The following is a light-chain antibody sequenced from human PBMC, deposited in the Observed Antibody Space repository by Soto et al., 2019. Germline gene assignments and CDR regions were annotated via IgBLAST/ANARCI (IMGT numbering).Light chain of an antibody. J-gene: IGKJ3*01. Sequence: DIQLTQSPSFLSASVGDRVTITCRASQGIRSYLAWYQQRPGKAPELLIYGASTLRPGGASRFSGSGSGTEVTLSISSLQPEDFATYFCQQLTTFPTFFTFGPGTKVDIK. CDR2: GAS. CDR3: QQLTTFPTFFT. V-gene: IGKV1-9*01. CDR1: QGIRSY.